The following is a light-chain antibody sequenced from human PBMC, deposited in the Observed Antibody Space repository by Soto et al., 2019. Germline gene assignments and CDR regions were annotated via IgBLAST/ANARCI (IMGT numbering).Light chain of an antibody. CDR3: QVWDSGSAHVL. J-gene: IGLJ2*01. V-gene: IGLV3-21*04. Sequence: SYVLTQPPSVSVAPGKTATISCGGNNIGSKGVHWYLQKPGQAPVLVIYSDTDLPPVIPERFSGSNSANMATLTISRVEAGDDVDYYCQVWDSGSAHVLFGGGTKLTVL. CDR2: SDT. CDR1: NIGSKG.